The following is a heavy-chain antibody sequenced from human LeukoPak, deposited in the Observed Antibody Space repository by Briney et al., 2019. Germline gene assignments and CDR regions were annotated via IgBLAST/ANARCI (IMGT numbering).Heavy chain of an antibody. V-gene: IGHV3-7*01. CDR1: GFTFSSYW. Sequence: GGSLRLSCAASGFTFSSYWMSWVRQAPGKGLEWVANIKQDGSEKYYVDSVKGRFTISRDNAKNSLYLQMNSLRAEETAVYYFARVWGFGERAAPNFDYWGQGTLVTVSS. D-gene: IGHD3-10*01. CDR3: ARVWGFGERAAPNFDY. J-gene: IGHJ4*02. CDR2: IKQDGSEK.